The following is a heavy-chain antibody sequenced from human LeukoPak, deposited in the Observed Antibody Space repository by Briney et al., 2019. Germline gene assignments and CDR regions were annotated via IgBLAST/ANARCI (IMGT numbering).Heavy chain of an antibody. CDR1: GFTFSSYG. D-gene: IGHD2-2*01. Sequence: GRSLILSCAASGFTFSSYGMHWVRQAPGKGLEWVAVIWYDGSNKYYADSVKGRFTISRDNSKNTLYLQMNSLRAEDTAVYYCARFLVVPAAIYYYYYGMDVWGQGTTVTVSS. CDR3: ARFLVVPAAIYYYYYGMDV. J-gene: IGHJ6*02. CDR2: IWYDGSNK. V-gene: IGHV3-33*01.